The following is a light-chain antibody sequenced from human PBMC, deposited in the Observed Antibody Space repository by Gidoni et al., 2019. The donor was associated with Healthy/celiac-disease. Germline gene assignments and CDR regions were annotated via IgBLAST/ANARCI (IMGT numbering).Light chain of an antibody. Sequence: IVLTQSPATLSLSPGERATLSCSASQSVNSYLAWYQQKPGQAPRLLIYDASNRATGIPARFSGSGSGTDFTLTISSLEPEDFVVYYCQQRGNWLITFGQGTRLEIK. CDR2: DAS. CDR3: QQRGNWLIT. J-gene: IGKJ5*01. CDR1: QSVNSY. V-gene: IGKV3-11*01.